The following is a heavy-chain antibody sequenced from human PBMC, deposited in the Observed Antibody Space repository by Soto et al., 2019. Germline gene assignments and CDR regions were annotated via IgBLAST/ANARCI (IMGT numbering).Heavy chain of an antibody. CDR1: GFTFSSYA. CDR3: AKLELDYDFWSGRPNAFDI. D-gene: IGHD3-3*01. V-gene: IGHV3-23*01. Sequence: WGSLRLSCAASGFTFSSYAMSWVRQAPGKGLEWVSAISGSGGSTYYADSVKGRFTISRDNSKNTLYLQMNSLRAEDTAVYYCAKLELDYDFWSGRPNAFDIWGQGTMVTVSS. J-gene: IGHJ3*02. CDR2: ISGSGGST.